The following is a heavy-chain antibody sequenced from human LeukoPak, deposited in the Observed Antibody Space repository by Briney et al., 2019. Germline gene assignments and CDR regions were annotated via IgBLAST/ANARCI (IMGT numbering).Heavy chain of an antibody. CDR1: GGSISSYY. D-gene: IGHD6-19*01. CDR3: ARDLISGWPPNFDY. V-gene: IGHV4-59*01. Sequence: SETLSLTCTVSGGSISSYYWSWIRQPLGKGLEWIGYIYYSGSTNYNPSLKSRVTISVDTSKNQFSLKLNSVTAADTAVYYCARDLISGWPPNFDYWGQGTLVTVSS. CDR2: IYYSGST. J-gene: IGHJ4*02.